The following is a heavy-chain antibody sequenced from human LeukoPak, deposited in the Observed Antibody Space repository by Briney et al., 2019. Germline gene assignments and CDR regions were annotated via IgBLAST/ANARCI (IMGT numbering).Heavy chain of an antibody. D-gene: IGHD1-26*01. Sequence: SQTLSLTCAISGDSVSSNSAAWNWIRQSPSRGLEWLGRTYYRSEWYNDYAVSVKSRITINPDTSKNQFSLQLNSVTPEDTAVYYCARDPYSGRYSAYYYYYMDVWGKGTTVTISS. CDR1: GDSVSSNSAA. J-gene: IGHJ6*03. CDR2: TYYRSEWYN. V-gene: IGHV6-1*01. CDR3: ARDPYSGRYSAYYYYYMDV.